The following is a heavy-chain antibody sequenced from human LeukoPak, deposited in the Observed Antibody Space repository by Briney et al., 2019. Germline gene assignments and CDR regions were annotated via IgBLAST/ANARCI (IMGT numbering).Heavy chain of an antibody. Sequence: GESLKISCKGSGYRFTSYWIAWVRQMPGKGLAWMGIIYPGDSDTRYSPSFQGQVTISADKSISTAYLQWSSLKSSDTAMYYCARRVEEMATTYYFDYWGQGTLVTVSS. J-gene: IGHJ4*02. V-gene: IGHV5-51*01. CDR2: IYPGDSDT. CDR1: GYRFTSYW. CDR3: ARRVEEMATTYYFDY. D-gene: IGHD5-24*01.